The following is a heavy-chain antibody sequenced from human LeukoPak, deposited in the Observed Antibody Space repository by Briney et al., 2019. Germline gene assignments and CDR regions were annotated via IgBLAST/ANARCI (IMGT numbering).Heavy chain of an antibody. D-gene: IGHD3-22*01. CDR1: GFTFSSYG. CDR3: AKHRFESGGYHSTD. Sequence: GGSLRLSCAASGFTFSSYGMCWVRQAPGKGLAWVSTISGGSGSTYCAGSVKGRFTISRDNSKNTLYLQMNSLRDEDTAVYYCAKHRFESGGYHSTDWGQGTLVTVSS. CDR2: ISGGSGST. V-gene: IGHV3-23*01. J-gene: IGHJ4*02.